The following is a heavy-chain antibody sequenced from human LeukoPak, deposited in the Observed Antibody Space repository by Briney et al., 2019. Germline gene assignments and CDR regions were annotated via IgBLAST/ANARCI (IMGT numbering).Heavy chain of an antibody. Sequence: PGRSLRLSCAASGFTFSSYAMHWVRQAPGKGLEWVAVISYDGSNKYYADSVKGRFTISRDNSKNTLYLQMNSLRAEDTAVYYCEYGSGSGENYWGQGTLVTVSS. CDR1: GFTFSSYA. V-gene: IGHV3-30-3*01. J-gene: IGHJ4*02. CDR3: EYGSGSGENY. D-gene: IGHD3-10*01. CDR2: ISYDGSNK.